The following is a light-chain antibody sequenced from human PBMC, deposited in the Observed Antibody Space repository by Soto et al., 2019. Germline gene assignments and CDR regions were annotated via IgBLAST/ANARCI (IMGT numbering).Light chain of an antibody. J-gene: IGKJ3*01. CDR3: QQLSSYPRT. CDR2: AAS. Sequence: DIHLTQSPSFLSASVGDRVTITCRARQGISTYLDWYQQKPGKAPNLLIYAASTLQSGLPSRLTGSGSGTEFTLTISSLQPEDFAIYYCQQLSSYPRTFGPGTRVDVK. V-gene: IGKV1-9*01. CDR1: QGISTY.